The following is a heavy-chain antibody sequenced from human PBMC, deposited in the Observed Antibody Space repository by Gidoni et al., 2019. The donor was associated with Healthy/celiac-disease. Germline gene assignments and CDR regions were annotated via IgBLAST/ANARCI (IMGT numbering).Heavy chain of an antibody. D-gene: IGHD3-3*02. J-gene: IGHJ4*02. CDR1: GFNFDDYN. CDR2: ISWDGGST. Sequence: EVQLLESGGVVVQPGGSLRLSCAASGFNFDDYNMDWARQAPGKGLEWVSLISWDGGSTYYADSVKCRFTISRDNSKNSLYLQMNSLRTEDTALYYCAKDQALGYFDYWGQGTLVTVSS. CDR3: AKDQALGYFDY. V-gene: IGHV3-43*01.